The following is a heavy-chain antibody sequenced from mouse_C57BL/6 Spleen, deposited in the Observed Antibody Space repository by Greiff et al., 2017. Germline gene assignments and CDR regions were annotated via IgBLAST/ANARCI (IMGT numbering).Heavy chain of an antibody. V-gene: IGHV1-50*01. CDR3: ARGHYSNSGYFDV. CDR1: GYTFTSYW. CDR2: IDPSDSYT. D-gene: IGHD2-5*01. Sequence: QVQLQQPGAELVKPGASVKLSCKASGYTFTSYWMQWVKQRPGQGFEWIGEIDPSDSYTNYTQKFKGKATLTVDTSSSTAYMQLSSLTSEDSAVYYCARGHYSNSGYFDVWGTGTTVTVSS. J-gene: IGHJ1*03.